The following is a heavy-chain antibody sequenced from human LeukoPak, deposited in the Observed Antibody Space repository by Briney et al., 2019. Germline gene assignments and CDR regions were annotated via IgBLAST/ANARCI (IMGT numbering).Heavy chain of an antibody. CDR1: GYTFTSYG. V-gene: IGHV1-18*01. CDR2: ISAYNGNT. J-gene: IGHJ4*02. D-gene: IGHD2-2*01. CDR3: ARACCSSTSCYSDFDY. Sequence: GASVKVSCKASGYTFTSYGISWVRQAPGQGLERMGWISAYNGNTNYAQKLQGRVTMTTDTSTSTAYMELRSLRSDDTAVYYCARACCSSTSCYSDFDYWGQGTLVTVSS.